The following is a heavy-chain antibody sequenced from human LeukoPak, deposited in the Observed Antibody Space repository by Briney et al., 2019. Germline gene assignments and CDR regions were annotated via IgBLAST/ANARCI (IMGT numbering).Heavy chain of an antibody. CDR2: IIPIFGTA. Sequence: GASVKVSCKASGGTFSSYAISWVRQAPGQGLEWMGGIIPIFGTANYAQKFQGRVTITADESTGTAYMELSSLRSEDTAVYYCARAYGFGSYFDYWGQGTLVTVSS. V-gene: IGHV1-69*13. D-gene: IGHD3-10*01. J-gene: IGHJ4*02. CDR1: GGTFSSYA. CDR3: ARAYGFGSYFDY.